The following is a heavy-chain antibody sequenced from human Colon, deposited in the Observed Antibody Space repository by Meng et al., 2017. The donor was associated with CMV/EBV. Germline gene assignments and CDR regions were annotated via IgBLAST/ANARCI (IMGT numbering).Heavy chain of an antibody. CDR1: GFTFSNHA. V-gene: IGHV3-30*02. Sequence: GESLKISCAASGFTFSNHAMHWVRQAPGKGLEWVAFIRSDGGLTYYADSIKGRITVSRDNSKNTVYLQMNSLTFDDTAVYYCAKDRPHILGLDPWGQGTLVTVSS. CDR3: AKDRPHILGLDP. J-gene: IGHJ5*02. CDR2: IRSDGGLT. D-gene: IGHD2-21*01.